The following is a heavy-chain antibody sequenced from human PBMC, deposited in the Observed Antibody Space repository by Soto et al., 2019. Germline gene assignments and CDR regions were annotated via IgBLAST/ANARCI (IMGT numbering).Heavy chain of an antibody. CDR1: GGSLTSNGYY. Sequence: QVHLQESGPGLVKPSQTLSLTCTVSGGSLTSNGYYWSWIRQRPEQGLEWLGYIYYRGTANFNPSLNSRLSISMDTSNKQCSLSLTSVTAAYTAVYCCARDLLYRADFEIWGQGTLVTVSA. D-gene: IGHD3-3*01. CDR2: IYYRGTA. CDR3: ARDLLYRADFEI. J-gene: IGHJ3*02. V-gene: IGHV4-31*03.